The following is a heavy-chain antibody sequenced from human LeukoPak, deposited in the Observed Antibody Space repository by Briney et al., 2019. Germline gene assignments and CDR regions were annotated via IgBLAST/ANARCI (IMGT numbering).Heavy chain of an antibody. Sequence: SETLSLTCAVYGGSFSGYYWSWIRQPPGKGLEWIGEINHSGSTNYNPSLKSRVTISVDTSKNQFSLKLSSVTAADTAVYYCARGTFLPYCSSTSCYSGSRYYYYYYMDVWGKGTTVTVSS. V-gene: IGHV4-34*01. CDR2: INHSGST. CDR1: GGSFSGYY. CDR3: ARGTFLPYCSSTSCYSGSRYYYYYYMDV. J-gene: IGHJ6*03. D-gene: IGHD2-2*01.